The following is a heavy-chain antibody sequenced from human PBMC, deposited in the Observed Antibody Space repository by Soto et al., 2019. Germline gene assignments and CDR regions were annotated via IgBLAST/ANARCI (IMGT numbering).Heavy chain of an antibody. CDR2: ISSSSSYI. J-gene: IGHJ4*02. CDR1: GFTFSSYS. CDR3: ARDFMSVAGTMESY. D-gene: IGHD6-19*01. Sequence: EVQLVESGGGLVKPGGSLRLSCAASGFTFSSYSMNWVRQAPGKGLEWVSSISSSSSYIYYADSVKGRFTISRDNAKNSLYLQMNSLRAEDTAVYYCARDFMSVAGTMESYWGQGTLVTVSS. V-gene: IGHV3-21*01.